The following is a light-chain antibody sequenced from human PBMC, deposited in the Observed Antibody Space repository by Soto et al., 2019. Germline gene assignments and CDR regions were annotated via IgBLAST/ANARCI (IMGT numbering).Light chain of an antibody. CDR1: SSDVGRNNY. Sequence: QSALAQPASVSGSRGQSITISCTGTSSDVGRNNYVSWFQQHPGKVPKLIIYDVSNWPSGVSDRFSGSKSGNTASLTISGLQPEDEADYYCRSFTSSSTFVFGTGTKVTVL. V-gene: IGLV2-14*03. CDR2: DVS. CDR3: RSFTSSSTFV. J-gene: IGLJ1*01.